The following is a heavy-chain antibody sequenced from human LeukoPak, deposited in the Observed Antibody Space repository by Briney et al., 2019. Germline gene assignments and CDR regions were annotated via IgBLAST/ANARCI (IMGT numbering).Heavy chain of an antibody. J-gene: IGHJ4*02. V-gene: IGHV4-61*02. CDR1: GGSISSGSYY. Sequence: SETLSLTCTVSGGSISSGSYYWSWIRQPAGKGLEWIGRIYTSGSTNYNPSLKSRVTISVDTSKNQFSLKLSSVTAADTAVYYCARGVHYYDSSGYYPDLDYWGQGTLVTVSS. D-gene: IGHD3-22*01. CDR3: ARGVHYYDSSGYYPDLDY. CDR2: IYTSGST.